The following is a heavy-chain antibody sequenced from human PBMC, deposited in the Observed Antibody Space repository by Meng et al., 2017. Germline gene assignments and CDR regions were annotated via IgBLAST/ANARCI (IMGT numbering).Heavy chain of an antibody. V-gene: IGHV3-33*08. Sequence: GESLKISCAASGFTFSSHAMHWVRQAPGKGLEWVAVIWYDGSNKYYADSVKGRFTISRDNSKNTLYLQMNSLRAEDTAVYYCAREGYCSGGSCYSYYYYGMDVWGQGTTVTVSS. CDR2: IWYDGSNK. D-gene: IGHD2-15*01. J-gene: IGHJ6*02. CDR1: GFTFSSHA. CDR3: AREGYCSGGSCYSYYYYGMDV.